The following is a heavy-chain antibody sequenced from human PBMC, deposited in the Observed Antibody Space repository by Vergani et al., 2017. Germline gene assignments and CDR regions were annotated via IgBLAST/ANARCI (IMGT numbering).Heavy chain of an antibody. CDR3: ARGGGTYGDCFGSAYYYYMDV. CDR2: INHSGST. CDR1: GGSFSGYY. D-gene: IGHD4-17*01. J-gene: IGHJ6*03. V-gene: IGHV4-34*01. Sequence: QVQLQQWGAGLLKPSETLSLTCAVYGGSFSGYYWSWIRQPPGKGLEWIGEINHSGSTNYNPSLKSRVTISVDTSKNQFSLKLSSVTAADTAVYYCARGGGTYGDCFGSAYYYYMDVWGKGTTVTVSS.